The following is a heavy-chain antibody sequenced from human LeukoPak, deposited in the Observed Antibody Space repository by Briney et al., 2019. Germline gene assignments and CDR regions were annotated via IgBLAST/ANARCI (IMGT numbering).Heavy chain of an antibody. CDR3: AREVAVAGTTGDY. D-gene: IGHD6-19*01. V-gene: IGHV4-39*07. J-gene: IGHJ4*02. CDR1: GGSISSSSYY. Sequence: SETLSLTCTVSGGSISSSSYYWGWIRQPPGKGLEWIGSIYYSGSTYYNPSLKSRVTISVDTSKNQFSLKLSSVTAADTAVYCCAREVAVAGTTGDYWGQGTLVTVSS. CDR2: IYYSGST.